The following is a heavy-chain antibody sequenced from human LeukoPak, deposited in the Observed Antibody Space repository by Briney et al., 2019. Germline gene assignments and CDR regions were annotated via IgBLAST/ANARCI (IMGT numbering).Heavy chain of an antibody. D-gene: IGHD5-18*01. V-gene: IGHV3-21*01. J-gene: IGHJ5*02. CDR3: ARDGYSYGYGWFDP. Sequence: GGSLRLSCAASGFTLSGYSMNWVRQAPGKGLEWVSSISSSSSYIYYADSVKGRFTISRDNAKNSLYLQMNSLRAEDMAVYYCARDGYSYGYGWFDPWAQGTLVTVSS. CDR2: ISSSSSYI. CDR1: GFTLSGYS.